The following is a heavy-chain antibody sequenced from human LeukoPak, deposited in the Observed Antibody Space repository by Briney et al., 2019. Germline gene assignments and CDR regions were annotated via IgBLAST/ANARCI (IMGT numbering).Heavy chain of an antibody. CDR3: TRDCSSTNCFVDS. Sequence: PGGSLRLSCTASGFTFGDYAMSWFRQAPGKGLEWVSLIRDKAHGGTTEYAASVKGRFTISRDDSKNIAYLQVNSLKTEDTGVYYCTRDCSSTNCFVDSWGQGTLVTVSS. V-gene: IGHV3-49*03. CDR1: GFTFGDYA. CDR2: IRDKAHGGTT. J-gene: IGHJ4*02. D-gene: IGHD2-2*01.